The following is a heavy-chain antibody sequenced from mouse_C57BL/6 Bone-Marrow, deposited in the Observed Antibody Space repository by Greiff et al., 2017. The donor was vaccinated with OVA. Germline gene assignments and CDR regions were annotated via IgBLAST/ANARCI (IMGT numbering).Heavy chain of an antibody. CDR3: ASVTTGVPFDY. Sequence: QVQLQQPGAELVMPGASVKLSCKASGYTFTSYWMHWVKQRPGQGLEWIGEIDPSDSYTNYNQKFKGKSTLTVDKSSSTPYMQLSCLTSEDSAVYDCASVTTGVPFDYWGQGTTLTVSS. V-gene: IGHV1-69*01. CDR1: GYTFTSYW. CDR2: IDPSDSYT. D-gene: IGHD4-1*01. J-gene: IGHJ2*01.